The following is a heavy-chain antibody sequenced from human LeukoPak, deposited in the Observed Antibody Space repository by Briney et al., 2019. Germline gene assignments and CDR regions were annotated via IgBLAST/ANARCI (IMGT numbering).Heavy chain of an antibody. V-gene: IGHV1-18*01. CDR1: GYTFTSYS. Sequence: GASVKVSCKASGYTFTSYSFSWVRQAPGQGLEWMGWISAYNGNTNYAQNLQGRVTMTTDTSTSTAYMELRSLRSDDTAVYYCASGYCSGGSCYPYYLDYWGQGTLVTVSS. CDR2: ISAYNGNT. D-gene: IGHD2-15*01. J-gene: IGHJ4*02. CDR3: ASGYCSGGSCYPYYLDY.